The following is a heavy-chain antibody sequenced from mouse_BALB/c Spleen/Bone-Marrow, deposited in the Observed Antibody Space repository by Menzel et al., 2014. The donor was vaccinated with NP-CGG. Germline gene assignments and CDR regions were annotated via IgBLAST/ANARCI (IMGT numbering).Heavy chain of an antibody. Sequence: DVKPQESGPELVKPGASVKISCKTSGYTFTEYTIHWVKQSHGKSLEWIGNINPNIGGTTYNQKFKGKATLTVDMSSSTAYMDLRSLTSEDSAVYYCARGRFAYWGQGTLVTVSA. J-gene: IGHJ3*01. CDR2: INPNIGGT. CDR3: ARGRFAY. CDR1: GYTFTEYT. V-gene: IGHV1-18*01.